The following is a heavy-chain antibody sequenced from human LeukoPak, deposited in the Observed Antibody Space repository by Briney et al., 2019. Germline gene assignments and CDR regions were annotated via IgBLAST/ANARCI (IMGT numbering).Heavy chain of an antibody. J-gene: IGHJ4*02. CDR3: AKEVLKEFSPTYYFDY. CDR2: IRYDGSNK. V-gene: IGHV3-30*02. CDR1: GFTFSSYG. D-gene: IGHD3-16*02. Sequence: PGGSLRLSCAAAGFTFSSYGMHWVRQAADKGLEWVAFIRYDGSNKYYADSVKGRFTISRDNSKNTLYLQMNSLRAEDTAVYYCAKEVLKEFSPTYYFDYWGQGTLVTVSS.